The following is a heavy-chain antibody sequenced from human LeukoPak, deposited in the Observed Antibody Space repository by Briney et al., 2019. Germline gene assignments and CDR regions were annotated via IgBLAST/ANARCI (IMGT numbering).Heavy chain of an antibody. D-gene: IGHD5-18*01. CDR1: DGTISSGNYY. V-gene: IGHV4-61*02. CDR3: AASHTGLFDY. J-gene: IGHJ4*02. Sequence: SQTRSLTCNVSDGTISSGNYYWDWIRQPAGKGLEWIGRFYTSGSGNYYPSLKSRVTMSMDASKNQFSLKLSSVTAADTAVYYCAASHTGLFDYWGQGTLVTVSS. CDR2: FYTSGSG.